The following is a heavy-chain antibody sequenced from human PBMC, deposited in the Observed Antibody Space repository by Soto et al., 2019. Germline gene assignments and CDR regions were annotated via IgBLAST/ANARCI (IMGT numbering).Heavy chain of an antibody. V-gene: IGHV3-23*01. CDR3: AKDRLISYLGITPGGAFDI. CDR2: ISGSGGST. J-gene: IGHJ3*02. D-gene: IGHD7-27*01. CDR1: GFTFSSYA. Sequence: GESLKISCAASGFTFSSYAMSWVRQAPGKGLEWVSAISGSGGSTYYADSVKGRFTISRDNSKNTLYLQMNSLRAEDTAVYYCAKDRLISYLGITPGGAFDIWGQGTMVTVSS.